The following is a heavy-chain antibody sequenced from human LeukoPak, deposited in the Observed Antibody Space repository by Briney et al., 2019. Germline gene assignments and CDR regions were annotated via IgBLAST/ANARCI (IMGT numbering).Heavy chain of an antibody. J-gene: IGHJ5*02. CDR1: AFTFSSHS. V-gene: IGHV3-48*01. D-gene: IGHD1-26*01. CDR2: ITSSGTSI. CDR3: AKWTPPRGAA. Sequence: GGSLRLSCAASAFTFSSHSMNWVRQAPGKGLEWISYITSSGTSIYADSVRGRFTISRDNSKNTLYLQMNSLRAEDTAVYYCAKWTPPRGAAWGQGTLVTVSS.